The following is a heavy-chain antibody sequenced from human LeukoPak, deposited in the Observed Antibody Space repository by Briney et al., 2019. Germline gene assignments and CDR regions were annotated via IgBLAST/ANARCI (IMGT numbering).Heavy chain of an antibody. D-gene: IGHD2-2*01. J-gene: IGHJ4*02. Sequence: GASVNVSCKASGYTFTSYGISWVRQAPGEGLEWMGWVSAYIGNTNYAQKLQGGVTMTTDTSTSTDYMELRSLRSDDTAVYYCARDIVGVPAAIHHPDYWGQGTLVTVSS. CDR1: GYTFTSYG. V-gene: IGHV1-18*04. CDR2: VSAYIGNT. CDR3: ARDIVGVPAAIHHPDY.